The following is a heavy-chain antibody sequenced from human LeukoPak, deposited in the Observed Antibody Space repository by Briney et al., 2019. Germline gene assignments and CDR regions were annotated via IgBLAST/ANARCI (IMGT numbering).Heavy chain of an antibody. V-gene: IGHV3-33*01. Sequence: GGSLRLSCTASGFTFSNYGMHWVRQAPGKGLEWVAVMWVWNDGSNEYYADSVKGRFTIARDNSKNTLFLQMVSLRAEDTADYYCARDRFPHDDAHYGMDVWGQGTTVTVSS. CDR1: GFTFSNYG. CDR3: ARDRFPHDDAHYGMDV. CDR2: MWVWNDGSNE. J-gene: IGHJ6*02. D-gene: IGHD3-16*01.